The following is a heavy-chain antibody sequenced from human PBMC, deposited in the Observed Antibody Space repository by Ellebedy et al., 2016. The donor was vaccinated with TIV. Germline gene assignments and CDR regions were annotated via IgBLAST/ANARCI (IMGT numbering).Heavy chain of an antibody. CDR1: GGTFSSHV. D-gene: IGHD6-19*01. CDR2: INPSVGST. V-gene: IGHV1-46*04. CDR3: ARARSSGWLHTPDY. J-gene: IGHJ4*02. Sequence: ATSVKVSCKASGGTFSSHVISWFRQAPGQGLEWMGIINPSVGSTTYAQKLQGRVTMTRDTSTSTVYMELSSLRSEDTAVYYCARARSSGWLHTPDYWGQGTLVTVSS.